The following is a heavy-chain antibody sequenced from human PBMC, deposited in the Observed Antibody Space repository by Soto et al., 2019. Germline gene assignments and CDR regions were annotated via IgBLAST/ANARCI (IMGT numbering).Heavy chain of an antibody. CDR1: GGSLSGYY. CDR3: ARGLGSGFALYFDY. D-gene: IGHD5-12*01. J-gene: IGHJ4*02. CDR2: INHSGST. Sequence: PSETLSLTCAVYGGSLSGYYWSWIRQPPGKGLEWIGEINHSGSTNYNPSLKSRVTISVDTSKNQFSLKLSSVTAADTAVYYCARGLGSGFALYFDYWGQGTLVTVSS. V-gene: IGHV4-34*01.